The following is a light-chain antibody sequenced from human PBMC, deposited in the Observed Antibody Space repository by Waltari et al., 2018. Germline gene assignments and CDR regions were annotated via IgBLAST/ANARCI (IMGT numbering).Light chain of an antibody. CDR3: QSYDSRLGWV. CDR1: SSNIGAGSD. J-gene: IGLJ3*02. V-gene: IGLV1-40*01. CDR2: ANT. Sequence: QSVLTQPPSVSGAPGQRVTISCTGGSSNIGAGSDVHWYQQFPGAAPRLLTNANTHRPSGFPDRFSGSKSGASASLAITGLQAEDEADYYCQSYDSRLGWVFGGGTKLTVL.